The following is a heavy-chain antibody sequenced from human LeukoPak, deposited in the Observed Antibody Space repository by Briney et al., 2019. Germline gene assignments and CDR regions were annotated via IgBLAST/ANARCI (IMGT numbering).Heavy chain of an antibody. J-gene: IGHJ4*02. CDR1: GFTFSRYA. D-gene: IGHD6-13*01. V-gene: IGHV3-64*01. CDR3: ARQATRIAAAGTSIDY. Sequence: GGSLRLSCAASGFTFSRYAMHWVPEAPGKGLEYVSVISSNGGSTYYANSVKGRFTISRDNSKNTLYLQTGSLRAEDMAVYYRARQATRIAAAGTSIDYWGQGTLVTVSS. CDR2: ISSNGGST.